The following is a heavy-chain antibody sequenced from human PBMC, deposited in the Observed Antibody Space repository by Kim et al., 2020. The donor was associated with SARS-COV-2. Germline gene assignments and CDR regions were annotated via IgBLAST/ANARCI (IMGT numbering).Heavy chain of an antibody. D-gene: IGHD3-3*01. J-gene: IGHJ2*01. V-gene: IGHV4-59*01. CDR2: IYYSGST. CDR3: ARDHREWLQYTANWYFDL. Sequence: SETLSLTCTVSGGSISSYYWSWIRQPPGKGLEWIGYIYYSGSTNYNPSLKSRVPISVDTSKNQFSLKLSSVTAADTAGYYCARDHREWLQYTANWYFDLWGRGTLVTVSS. CDR1: GGSISSYY.